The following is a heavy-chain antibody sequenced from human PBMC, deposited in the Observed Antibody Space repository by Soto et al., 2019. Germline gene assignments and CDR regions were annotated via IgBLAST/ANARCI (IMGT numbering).Heavy chain of an antibody. J-gene: IGHJ4*02. V-gene: IGHV4-59*08. Sequence: SETLSLTCTVSGGSISSYYWSWIRQPPGKGLEWIGYIYYSGSTYYNPSLKSRVTISVDTSKNQFSLKLSSVTAADTAVYYCASSGYGIVSLDYWGQGTLVTVSS. CDR1: GGSISSYY. CDR3: ASSGYGIVSLDY. CDR2: IYYSGST. D-gene: IGHD5-18*01.